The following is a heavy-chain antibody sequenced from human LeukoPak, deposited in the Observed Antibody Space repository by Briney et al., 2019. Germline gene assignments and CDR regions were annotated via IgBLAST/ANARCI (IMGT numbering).Heavy chain of an antibody. CDR1: GYTFTGYY. J-gene: IGHJ1*01. Sequence: ASGEVSRKGSGYTFTGYYVHWVRQAPGQGLEWMGWINPNSGGTSYAQTFQGRVTMTSDKSISTAYMELSGLKSDDTAVYYCVRGVAQGSGDWGQGTLVTVSS. CDR2: INPNSGGT. CDR3: VRGVAQGSGD. D-gene: IGHD3-10*01. V-gene: IGHV1-2*02.